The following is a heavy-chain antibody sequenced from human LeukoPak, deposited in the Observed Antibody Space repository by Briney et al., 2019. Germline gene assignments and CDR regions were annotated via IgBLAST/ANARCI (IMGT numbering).Heavy chain of an antibody. CDR2: IYYSGST. D-gene: IGHD3-22*01. CDR3: ARVGSSGYYQNWFDP. Sequence: SETLSLTCTVSGGSISSYYWSWIRQPPGKGLEWIGYIYYSGSTNYNPSLKSRVTISVDRSKNQFSLKLSSVTAADTAVYYCARVGSSGYYQNWFDPWGQGTLVTVSS. CDR1: GGSISSYY. V-gene: IGHV4-59*12. J-gene: IGHJ5*02.